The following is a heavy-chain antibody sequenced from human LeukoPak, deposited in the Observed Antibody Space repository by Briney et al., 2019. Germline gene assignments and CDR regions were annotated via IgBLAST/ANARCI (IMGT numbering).Heavy chain of an antibody. CDR3: ARTPIAAGTWYFDL. J-gene: IGHJ2*01. CDR2: IYTSGST. D-gene: IGHD6-13*01. CDR1: GGSISSGGYY. Sequence: SETLSLTCTVSGGSISSGGYYWSWIRQPAGKGLEWIGRIYTSGSTNYNPSLKSRVTISVDTSKDQFSLKLSSVTAADTAVYYCARTPIAAGTWYFDLWGRGTLVTVSS. V-gene: IGHV4-61*02.